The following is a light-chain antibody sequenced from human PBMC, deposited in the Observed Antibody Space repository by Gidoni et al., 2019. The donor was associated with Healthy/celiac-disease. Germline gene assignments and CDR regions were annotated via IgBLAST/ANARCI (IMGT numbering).Light chain of an antibody. V-gene: IGKV1-5*03. CDR3: QQYNSYPWT. CDR1: QSISSW. CDR2: KAS. J-gene: IGKJ1*01. Sequence: DIQMTQSPSTLSASVGDRVTITCRASQSISSWLAWYQQKPGKAPKLLIYKASSLESGFPSRFSGSGSGTEFTLTISSLQPDDFATYYCQQYNSYPWTFXQXTKVEIK.